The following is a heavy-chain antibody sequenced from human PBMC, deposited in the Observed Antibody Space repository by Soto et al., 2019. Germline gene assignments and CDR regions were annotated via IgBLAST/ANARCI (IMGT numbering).Heavy chain of an antibody. CDR1: GLTYNNFA. V-gene: IGHV3-23*01. CDR2: IFGSGGGI. CDR3: AKDAAFGDGLWLMDH. J-gene: IGHJ4*02. Sequence: PGGSLRLSCRVSGLTYNNFAMTWVRQAPGKGLECVSGIFGSGGGIEYADSVKGRFTISRDNSENTLYLQMTNLRADDTAVYYCAKDAAFGDGLWLMDHWGQGTPVTVSS. D-gene: IGHD2-21*02.